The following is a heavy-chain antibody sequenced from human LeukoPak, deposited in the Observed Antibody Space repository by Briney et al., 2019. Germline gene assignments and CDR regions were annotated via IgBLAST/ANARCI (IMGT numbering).Heavy chain of an antibody. J-gene: IGHJ4*02. V-gene: IGHV3-48*03. D-gene: IGHD6-19*01. CDR3: ASDSSGWYRASDFDY. Sequence: GGSLRLSCAASGFTFSSYEMNWVRQAPGKGLEWVSYISSSGSTIYYADSVKGRFTISRDNAKNSLYLKMNSLRAEDTAVYYCASDSSGWYRASDFDYWGQGTLVTVSS. CDR1: GFTFSSYE. CDR2: ISSSGSTI.